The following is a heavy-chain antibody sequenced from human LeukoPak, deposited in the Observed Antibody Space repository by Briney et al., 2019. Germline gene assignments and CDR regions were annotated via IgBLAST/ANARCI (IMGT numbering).Heavy chain of an antibody. D-gene: IGHD1-26*01. CDR3: ARGQVGATWSDY. Sequence: SETLSLTCTVSGGSISSSSYYWGWIRQPPGKGLEWIGSIYYSGSTYYNPSLKSRVTISADTSKNQFSLKLSSVTAADTAVYYCARGQVGATWSDYWGQGTLVTVSS. J-gene: IGHJ4*02. CDR2: IYYSGST. CDR1: GGSISSSSYY. V-gene: IGHV4-39*07.